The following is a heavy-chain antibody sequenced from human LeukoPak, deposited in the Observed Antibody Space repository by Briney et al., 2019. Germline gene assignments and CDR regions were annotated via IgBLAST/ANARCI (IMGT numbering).Heavy chain of an antibody. CDR3: ASVLWFGGIFFDY. D-gene: IGHD3-10*01. CDR1: GGSISSYY. V-gene: IGHV4-4*07. CDR2: FYTSGIT. J-gene: IGHJ4*02. Sequence: SETLSLTCTVSGGSISSYYWSCVRRPAGKGLVWIGRFYTSGITNYNPSLKSRVTMSVDTSKNQFSLKLNSVTAADTAVYYCASVLWFGGIFFDYWGQGTLVTVSS.